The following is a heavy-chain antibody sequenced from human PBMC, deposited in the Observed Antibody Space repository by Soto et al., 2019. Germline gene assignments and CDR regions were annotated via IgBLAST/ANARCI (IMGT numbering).Heavy chain of an antibody. CDR2: INTLSSAI. D-gene: IGHD2-21*01. Sequence: GVSLRLSCAVSGFTFSDYYITWIRRAPGKGLEWVSYINTLSSAIYYADSVKGRFTISRDNAKNSVYLQMNSLEASDTAMYYCARHGEDGQTQLRLNWFDPWGQGTLVTVSS. J-gene: IGHJ5*02. CDR3: ARHGEDGQTQLRLNWFDP. V-gene: IGHV3-11*01. CDR1: GFTFSDYY.